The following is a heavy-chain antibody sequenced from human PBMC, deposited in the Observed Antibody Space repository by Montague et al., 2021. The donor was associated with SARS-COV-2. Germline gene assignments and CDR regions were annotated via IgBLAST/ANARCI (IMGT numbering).Heavy chain of an antibody. J-gene: IGHJ3*02. CDR1: GGFITVSRYD. V-gene: IGHV4-39*01. CDR2: VHYTGTT. CDR3: ARHRANAGSLDI. D-gene: IGHD1-1*01. Sequence: SETLSLTCTVSGGFITVSRYDWGWIRQPPGKGLEWIGSVHYTGTTSYNASLKSRLTISVDTSENQFSLKMTSVTAPDTAVYYCARHRANAGSLDIWGQGTMVTVSS.